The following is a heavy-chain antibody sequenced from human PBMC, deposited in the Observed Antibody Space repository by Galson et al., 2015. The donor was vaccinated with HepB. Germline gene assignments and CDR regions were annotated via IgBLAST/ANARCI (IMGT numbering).Heavy chain of an antibody. V-gene: IGHV2-5*02. J-gene: IGHJ4*02. D-gene: IGHD2-2*01. CDR3: AHLPGLTYFDT. CDR1: GFSLTTREEG. Sequence: PALVKPTQTLTLTCTFSGFSLTTREEGVGWIRQPPGKPLEWLALIFWDDDIRHSPSLKTRLTIAKDTSRNQVVLTMTNMDPVDTATYYCAHLPGLTYFDTWGLGILVTVSS. CDR2: IFWDDDI.